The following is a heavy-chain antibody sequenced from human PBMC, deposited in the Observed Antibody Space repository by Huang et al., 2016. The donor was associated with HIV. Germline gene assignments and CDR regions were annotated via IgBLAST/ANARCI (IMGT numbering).Heavy chain of an antibody. V-gene: IGHV4-59*01. J-gene: IGHJ3*02. CDR3: ARVSRTRGAFDI. CDR1: GGSISSYY. CDR2: IYYTGNT. D-gene: IGHD3-10*01. Sequence: QVQLQESGPGLVKPSETLSLTCTVSGGSISSYYWSWIRQPPGKGLEWIGYIYYTGNTNYNPSLKSRVTISVDTSKNQFSLKLTAVTAADTAVYYCARVSRTRGAFDIWGQGTMVIVSS.